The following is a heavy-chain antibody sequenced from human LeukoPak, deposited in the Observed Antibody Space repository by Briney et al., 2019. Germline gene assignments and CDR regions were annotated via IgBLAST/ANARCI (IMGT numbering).Heavy chain of an antibody. CDR3: AGGNFYDSSGHPYHFHF. CDR1: GVSIRSYY. Sequence: SETLSLTCTVSGVSIRSYYWGWIRQPPGKGLEWIAYIYYNDNTNYSSALKSRVTISEDTSKNQFSLNLTSVTAADTAVYYCAGGNFYDSSGHPYHFHFWGQGTLVTVPS. CDR2: IYYNDNT. V-gene: IGHV4-59*01. J-gene: IGHJ4*02. D-gene: IGHD3-22*01.